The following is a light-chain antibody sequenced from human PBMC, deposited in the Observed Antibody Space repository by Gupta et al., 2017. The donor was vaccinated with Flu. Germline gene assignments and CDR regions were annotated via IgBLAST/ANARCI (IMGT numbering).Light chain of an antibody. V-gene: IGKV3-15*01. Sequence: PATLSVSPGERATLSCRASQSVSSNLAWYQQKPGKAPRLLIYGASTRATGIPARFSGSGSGTEFTLTISSLQSEDFAVYYCQQYNSWPRTFGQGTKVEIK. J-gene: IGKJ1*01. CDR3: QQYNSWPRT. CDR1: QSVSSN. CDR2: GAS.